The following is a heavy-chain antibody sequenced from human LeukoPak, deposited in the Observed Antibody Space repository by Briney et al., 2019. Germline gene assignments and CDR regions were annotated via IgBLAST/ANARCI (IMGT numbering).Heavy chain of an antibody. J-gene: IGHJ4*02. CDR2: IFYSGST. D-gene: IGHD5-24*01. CDR3: ARGPNYPSPSPFDY. Sequence: PSETLSLTCTVSGGSISSSGYYWGCIRQPPGKGMECIASIFYSGSTHYNPSLKSRVTISGDTSKNQFSLKVTSVTAADTAVYYCARGPNYPSPSPFDYWGQGTLVTVSS. CDR1: GGSISSSGYY. V-gene: IGHV4-39*01.